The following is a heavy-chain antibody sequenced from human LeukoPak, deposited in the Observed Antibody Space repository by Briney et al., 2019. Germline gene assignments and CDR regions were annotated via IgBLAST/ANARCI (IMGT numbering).Heavy chain of an antibody. CDR3: ARGRPHGNGY. CDR1: GLTVSNHW. CDR2: IREERGQE. J-gene: IGHJ4*02. Sequence: GGSLRLSCVASGLTVSNHWMSWVRQAPGKGLEWVANIREERGQEYYVDSVKGRFTISKNSAKNSLYLQMNTLRVEDTAMYYCARGRPHGNGYWGQGTLVTVSS. D-gene: IGHD2-8*01. V-gene: IGHV3-7*03.